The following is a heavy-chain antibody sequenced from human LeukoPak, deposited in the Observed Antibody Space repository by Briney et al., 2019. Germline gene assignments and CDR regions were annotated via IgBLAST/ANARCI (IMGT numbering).Heavy chain of an antibody. CDR2: ITRSSDVI. J-gene: IGHJ6*03. CDR3: ARVSLYHYYMDV. Sequence: GESLRLSCAASGFTFSSYSINWVRQAPGKGLEWVSYITRSSDVIYYADSVKGRFTVSRDNAGNSLFLQMNSLRAEDMAVYYCARVSLYHYYMDVWGKGTTVTVSS. V-gene: IGHV3-48*01. CDR1: GFTFSSYS.